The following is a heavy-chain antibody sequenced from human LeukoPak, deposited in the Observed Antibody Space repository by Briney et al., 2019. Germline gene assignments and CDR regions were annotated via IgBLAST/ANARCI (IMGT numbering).Heavy chain of an antibody. CDR1: GGSISSYY. V-gene: IGHV4-59*01. D-gene: IGHD1-26*01. Sequence: SETPSLTCTVSGGSISSYYWSWIRQPPGKGLEWIGYIYYSGNTNYNPSLKSRVTISVDTSKNQFSLKLSSVTAADTAVYYCARDVNGRNWFDPWGQGTLVTVSS. CDR3: ARDVNGRNWFDP. CDR2: IYYSGNT. J-gene: IGHJ5*02.